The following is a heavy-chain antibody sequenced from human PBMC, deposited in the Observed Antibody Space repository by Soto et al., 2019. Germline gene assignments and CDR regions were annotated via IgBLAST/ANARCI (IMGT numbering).Heavy chain of an antibody. CDR3: ARRVVMYYYGMDV. D-gene: IGHD3-22*01. CDR1: GGSISSSNW. J-gene: IGHJ6*02. CDR2: IYHSGST. V-gene: IGHV4-4*02. Sequence: SETLSLTCTVSGGSISSSNWWSWVRQPPGKGLEWIGEIYHSGSTNYNPSLKSRVTISVDKSKNQFSLKLSSVTAADTAVYYCARRVVMYYYGMDVWGQGTTVTVSS.